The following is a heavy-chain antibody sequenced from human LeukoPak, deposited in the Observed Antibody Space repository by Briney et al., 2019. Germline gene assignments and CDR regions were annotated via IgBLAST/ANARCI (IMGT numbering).Heavy chain of an antibody. CDR3: ARGGPAAGRFDY. J-gene: IGHJ4*02. D-gene: IGHD6-13*01. CDR1: GFTFSTYS. Sequence: PGGSLRLSCAASGFTFSTYSMNWVRQAPGKGLEWVSYISTSSSAIYYADSVKGRFTISRDNSKNTLYLQMNSLRAEDTAVYYCARGGPAAGRFDYWGQGTLVTVSS. CDR2: ISTSSSAI. V-gene: IGHV3-48*01.